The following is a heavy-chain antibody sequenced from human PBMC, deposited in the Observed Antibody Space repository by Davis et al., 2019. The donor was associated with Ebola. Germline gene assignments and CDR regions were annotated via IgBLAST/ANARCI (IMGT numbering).Heavy chain of an antibody. CDR1: GFTFSSYA. J-gene: IGHJ6*02. D-gene: IGHD6-13*01. Sequence: GESLKISCAASGFTFSSYAMSWVRQAPGKGLEWVSAISGSVGSTYYADSVKGRFTISRDNSKNTLYLQMNSLRADDTAVYYCAKVIDNSAWYGYALDVWGQGTTVPVSS. CDR2: ISGSVGST. V-gene: IGHV3-23*01. CDR3: AKVIDNSAWYGYALDV.